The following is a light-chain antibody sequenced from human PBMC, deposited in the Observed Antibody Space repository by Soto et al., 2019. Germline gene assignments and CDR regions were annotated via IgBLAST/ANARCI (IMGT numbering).Light chain of an antibody. CDR1: QGISNY. CDR2: AAS. V-gene: IGKV1-27*01. J-gene: IGKJ4*01. Sequence: DIQMTQSPSSLSASVGDRVTITCRASQGISNYLAWYQQKPGKVPELLIYAASTLQSGVPSRFSGSGSGTELSLTLRGLQPDDVATYFCHKYNHAPAFGGGTKVEIK. CDR3: HKYNHAPA.